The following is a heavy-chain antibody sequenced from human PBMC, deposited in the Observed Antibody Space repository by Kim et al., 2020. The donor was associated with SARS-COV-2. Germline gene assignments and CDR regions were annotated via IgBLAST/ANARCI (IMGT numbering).Heavy chain of an antibody. J-gene: IGHJ3*02. CDR3: ARVPGAGFGTFAFDI. Sequence: SCKSRVTISVDKSKNQFSLKLSSVTAADTAVYYCARVPGAGFGTFAFDICGQGTMFTVSS. D-gene: IGHD6-13*01. V-gene: IGHV4-4*02.